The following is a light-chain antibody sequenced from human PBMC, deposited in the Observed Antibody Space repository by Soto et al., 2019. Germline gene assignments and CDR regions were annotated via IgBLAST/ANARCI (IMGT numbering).Light chain of an antibody. Sequence: EIVLTQSPATLSLSPGERATLSCRASQSVSSYLAWYQQKPGQAPRLLIYDASNRATVIPARFSGSWSGTDFTLTISSLEPEDFAVYYCQQRSNWPTFGQGTKVEIK. CDR1: QSVSSY. V-gene: IGKV3-11*01. CDR3: QQRSNWPT. CDR2: DAS. J-gene: IGKJ1*01.